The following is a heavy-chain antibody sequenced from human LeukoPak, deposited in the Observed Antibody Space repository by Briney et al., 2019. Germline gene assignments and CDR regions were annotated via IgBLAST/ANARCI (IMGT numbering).Heavy chain of an antibody. J-gene: IGHJ5*02. CDR3: ARRYCSSTSCYFSNWFNP. CDR1: GFIFSSYG. Sequence: GGSLRLSCAASGFIFSSYGMHWVRQAPGKGLEWVAVIWYDGSNKYYADSVKGRFTISRDNSKNTLYLQMNSLRAEDTAADYCARRYCSSTSCYFSNWFNPWGQGTLVTVSS. D-gene: IGHD2-2*01. V-gene: IGHV3-33*01. CDR2: IWYDGSNK.